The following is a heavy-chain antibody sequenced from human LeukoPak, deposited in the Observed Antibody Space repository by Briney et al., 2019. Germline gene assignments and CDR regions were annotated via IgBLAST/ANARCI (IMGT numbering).Heavy chain of an antibody. V-gene: IGHV1-69*04. CDR2: IIPILGIA. CDR3: ARDPFTVTPSWEYNWSDP. D-gene: IGHD4-11*01. J-gene: IGHJ5*02. Sequence: SVKVSCKASGGTFSSYAISWVRQAPGQGLEWMGRIIPILGIANYAQKFQGRVTITADKSTSTAYMELSSLRSEDTAVYYCARDPFTVTPSWEYNWSDPWGQGTLVTVSS. CDR1: GGTFSSYA.